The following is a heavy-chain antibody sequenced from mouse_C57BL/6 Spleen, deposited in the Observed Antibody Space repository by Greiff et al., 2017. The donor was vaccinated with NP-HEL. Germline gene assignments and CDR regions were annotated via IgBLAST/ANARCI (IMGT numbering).Heavy chain of an antibody. CDR1: GFTFSSYT. CDR3: ARRAGTSYCDY. J-gene: IGHJ2*01. V-gene: IGHV5-9*01. D-gene: IGHD4-1*01. Sequence: DVMLVESGGGLVKPGGSLKLSCAASGFTFSSYTMSWVRQTPEKRLEWVATISGGGGNTYYPDSVKGRFTISRDNAKNTLYLQMSSLRSEDTALYYCARRAGTSYCDYWGQGTTLTVSS. CDR2: ISGGGGNT.